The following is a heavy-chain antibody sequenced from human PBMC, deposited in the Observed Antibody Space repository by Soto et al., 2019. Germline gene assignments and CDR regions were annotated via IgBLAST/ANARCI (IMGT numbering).Heavy chain of an antibody. Sequence: EWMGGIIPIFGTANYAQKFQGRVTITADESTSTAYMELSSLRSEDTAVYYCAXXXXXXXXXXXXXXXFDIWGQGTMVTVS. J-gene: IGHJ3*02. CDR2: IIPIFGTA. V-gene: IGHV1-69*01. CDR3: AXXXXXXXXXXXXXXXFDI.